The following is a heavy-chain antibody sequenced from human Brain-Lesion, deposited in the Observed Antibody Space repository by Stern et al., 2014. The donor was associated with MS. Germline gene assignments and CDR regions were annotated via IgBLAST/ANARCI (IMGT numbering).Heavy chain of an antibody. J-gene: IGHJ5*02. CDR3: AKDRKYLTYFFDH. CDR2: VSYDGSNK. D-gene: IGHD2/OR15-2a*01. Sequence: VHLVESGGGVVQPGRPLRLSCVASGFTFGSCAMHWVRQAPGKGLEWVAGVSYDGSNKYYADSVKGRFTISRDNSQNTLYMQMSSLRPEDTAVYYCAKDRKYLTYFFDHWGQGSLVTVSS. V-gene: IGHV3-30*18. CDR1: GFTFGSCA.